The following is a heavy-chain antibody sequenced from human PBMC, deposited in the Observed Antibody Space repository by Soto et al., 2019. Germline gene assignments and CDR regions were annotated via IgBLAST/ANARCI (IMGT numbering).Heavy chain of an antibody. V-gene: IGHV4-31*03. CDR3: ARGLSVTLFDN. Sequence: QVQLQESGPGLVKPSQTLSLTCTVSGGSISTGGYYWTWISQHPGKGLEWIGYIYYSGSTYYNPSLKSRVTISVDTSKNQFSLKLSSVTAADTAVYYCARGLSVTLFDNWGKGTLVTVSS. J-gene: IGHJ4*02. D-gene: IGHD4-17*01. CDR1: GGSISTGGYY. CDR2: IYYSGST.